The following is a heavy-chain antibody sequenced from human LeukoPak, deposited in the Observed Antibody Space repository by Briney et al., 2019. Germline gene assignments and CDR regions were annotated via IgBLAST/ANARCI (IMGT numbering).Heavy chain of an antibody. D-gene: IGHD3-10*01. CDR1: GYTFTSYF. Sequence: ASVKASCKASGYTFTSYFMHWVRQAPGQGLEWMGMINPSGGSTGYTQKFQGRVTMTRDTSTSTVYMELSSLRSEDTPVYFCARAGGLWFGDLLWDEVGFDYGGRGPLVTVSS. CDR2: INPSGGST. V-gene: IGHV1-46*01. J-gene: IGHJ4*02. CDR3: ARAGGLWFGDLLWDEVGFDY.